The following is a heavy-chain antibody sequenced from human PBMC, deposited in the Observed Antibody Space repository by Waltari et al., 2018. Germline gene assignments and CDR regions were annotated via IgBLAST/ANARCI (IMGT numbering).Heavy chain of an antibody. CDR2: IYYSGST. D-gene: IGHD2-21*02. J-gene: IGHJ6*02. V-gene: IGHV4-30-4*08. Sequence: QVQLQESGPGLVKPSQTLSLTCTVSGGSISSGDYYWSWFRQPPGKGLEWIGYIYYSGSTYYNPSLKSRVTISVDTSKNQFSLKLSSVTAADTAVYYCARGGVTPPGIRYYGMDVWGQGTTVTVSS. CDR1: GGSISSGDYY. CDR3: ARGGVTPPGIRYYGMDV.